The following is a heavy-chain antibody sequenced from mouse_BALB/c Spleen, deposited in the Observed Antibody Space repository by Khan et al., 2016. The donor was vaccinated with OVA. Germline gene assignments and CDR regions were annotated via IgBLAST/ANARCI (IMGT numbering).Heavy chain of an antibody. J-gene: IGHJ2*01. CDR3: WIMS. V-gene: IGHV6-6*02. CDR2: ISFKSDDYVT. Sequence: EVQLEESGGGLVQPGGSMRLSCVASGFTFSNYWIHWVRQCPEKGLEWVAEISFKSDDYVTHYAESVKGRLTISRYSSKTSIYLLMNNLRAEDTCIYFCWIMSWGQGTTLTVSS. CDR1: GFTFSNYW.